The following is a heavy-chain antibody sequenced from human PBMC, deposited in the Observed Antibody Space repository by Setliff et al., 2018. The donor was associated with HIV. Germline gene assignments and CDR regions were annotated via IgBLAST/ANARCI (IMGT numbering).Heavy chain of an antibody. CDR3: ARAAGGNSEYYYYYMDV. V-gene: IGHV4-4*07. J-gene: IGHJ6*03. CDR1: GGSISSYY. D-gene: IGHD2-21*02. Sequence: PSETLSLTCAVSGGSISSYYWSWIRQSAGKGLEWIGRIDTTESTNYNPSLKSRVTMSVDPSKNQFYLKLTSVTAADTAVYYCARAAGGNSEYYYYYMDVWGKGTTVTVS. CDR2: IDTTEST.